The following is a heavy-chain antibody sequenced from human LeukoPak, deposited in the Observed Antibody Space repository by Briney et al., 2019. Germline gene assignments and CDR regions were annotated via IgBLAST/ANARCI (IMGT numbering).Heavy chain of an antibody. V-gene: IGHV3-30*04. J-gene: IGHJ3*02. Sequence: GRSLRLSCAASGFTFSSYAMHWVRQAPGKGLEWVAVLSYHGSNKHYADSVKGRFIISRDNSKSTLYLQMNSLTTEDTAAYYCARGDFRLEMSTTIAFDIWGQGTMVTVSS. CDR2: LSYHGSNK. CDR3: ARGDFRLEMSTTIAFDI. D-gene: IGHD1-1*01. CDR1: GFTFSSYA.